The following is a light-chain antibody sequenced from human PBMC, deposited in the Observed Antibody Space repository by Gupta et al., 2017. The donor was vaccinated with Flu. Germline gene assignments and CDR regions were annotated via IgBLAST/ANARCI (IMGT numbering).Light chain of an antibody. Sequence: SYELTQPPSVSVSPGQTANITCSGDKLGDKYTCWYQQKPGQAPLLVISQDTKRPSGIPERFSGSNSGNTATLIINVTQTVDEADYCCQSWDTITGVFGTGTKFTVL. CDR1: KLGDKY. CDR3: QSWDTITGV. V-gene: IGLV3-1*01. J-gene: IGLJ1*01. CDR2: QDT.